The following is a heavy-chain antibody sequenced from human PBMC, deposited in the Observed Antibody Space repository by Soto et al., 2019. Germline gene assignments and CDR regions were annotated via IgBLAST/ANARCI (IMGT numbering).Heavy chain of an antibody. CDR3: AKDRPGGGLDY. J-gene: IGHJ4*02. Sequence: EVQLLQSGGGLVQPGGSLRLSCAASGFIFSNYAMNWVRQAPGKGLEWVSIVTSRGDTTYYADSVKGRFTISRDNSKNTRYLKVNSWTAGDTAVYYCAKDRPGGGLDYWGQGTLVSVSS. D-gene: IGHD6-6*01. V-gene: IGHV3-23*01. CDR2: VTSRGDTT. CDR1: GFIFSNYA.